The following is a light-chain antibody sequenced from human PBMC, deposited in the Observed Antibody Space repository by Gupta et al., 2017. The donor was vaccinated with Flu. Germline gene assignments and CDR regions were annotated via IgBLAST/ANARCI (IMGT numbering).Light chain of an antibody. J-gene: IGKJ1*01. CDR3: QQYNDWPPWT. CDR2: GAS. CDR1: QSVSNN. V-gene: IGKV3-15*01. Sequence: EIVMTQSPATLSVSPGERATLSCRASQSVSNNLAWYQQKPGQAPRLLIYGASTRATGIPARFSGSGSGTEFTLTISSLQSDDLALYYWQQYNDWPPWTFGQGTKVELK.